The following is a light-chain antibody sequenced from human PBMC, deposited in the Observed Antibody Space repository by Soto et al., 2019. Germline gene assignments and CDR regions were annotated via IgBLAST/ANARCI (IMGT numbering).Light chain of an antibody. CDR2: TNN. CDR3: AVWDASLNGYV. V-gene: IGLV1-44*01. J-gene: IGLJ1*01. Sequence: QSVLTQPPSASGTPGQRVTISCSGSSSNIGSHTVNWYQQLPGTAPKLLIYTNNQRPSGVPDRFSGSRSGTSASLAISGLQSEDEADYYCAVWDASLNGYVFGTGTXVTVL. CDR1: SSNIGSHT.